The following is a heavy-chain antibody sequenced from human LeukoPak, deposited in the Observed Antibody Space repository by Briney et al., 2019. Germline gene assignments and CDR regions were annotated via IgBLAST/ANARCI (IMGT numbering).Heavy chain of an antibody. D-gene: IGHD6-13*01. J-gene: IGHJ1*01. CDR1: GFTFSSYW. Sequence: GSLRLSCVASGFTFSSYWMHWVRQVPGKRLVWVSRIKGDGSDTDYADFVKGRFTISRDNAKNSLYLQMNSLRAEDTAVYYCARDRSGSSSWYVPGNFQHWGQGTLVTVSS. V-gene: IGHV3-74*01. CDR3: ARDRSGSSSWYVPGNFQH. CDR2: IKGDGSDT.